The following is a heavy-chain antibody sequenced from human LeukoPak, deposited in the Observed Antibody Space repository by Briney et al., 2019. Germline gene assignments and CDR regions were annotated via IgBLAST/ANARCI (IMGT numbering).Heavy chain of an antibody. V-gene: IGHV1-2*02. CDR3: ARAMTAQESYFDY. CDR2: ISPNSGGT. D-gene: IGHD5-18*01. J-gene: IGHJ4*02. Sequence: ASVKVSCKASGYTFTAYYIHWVRQPPGQGLEWMGWISPNSGGTNYAQKFQDRVTMSRDTSINTASMELSRPRSDDTAVYYCARAMTAQESYFDYWGQGTLVTVSS. CDR1: GYTFTAYY.